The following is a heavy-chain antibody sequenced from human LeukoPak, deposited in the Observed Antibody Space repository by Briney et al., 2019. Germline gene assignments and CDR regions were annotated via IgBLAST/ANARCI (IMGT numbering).Heavy chain of an antibody. CDR2: IYYSGST. V-gene: IGHV4-59*12. CDR1: GGSISSYY. Sequence: SETLSLTCTVSGGSISSYYWSWLRQPPGKGREWIGYIYYSGSTNYNPSLKSRVTISVAPSKNQFSLTLSSLPAADPAVYDCAKVKGVRLLEWLLTGGYYYMAVWGKGTTVTVP. D-gene: IGHD3-3*01. CDR3: AKVKGVRLLEWLLTGGYYYMAV. J-gene: IGHJ6*03.